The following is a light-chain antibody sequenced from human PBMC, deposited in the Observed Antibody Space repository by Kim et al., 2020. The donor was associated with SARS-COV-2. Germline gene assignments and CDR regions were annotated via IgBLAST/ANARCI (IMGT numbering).Light chain of an antibody. CDR2: YDT. V-gene: IGLV3-21*04. CDR3: QVWDSSSDHQV. Sequence: PGLTARITWDGNDIGYKTVHWYQQKPRQAPVVVIYYDTERPSGIPARFSGSKSGKTATLTISRVEAGDEADYYCQVWDSSSDHQVFGSGTKVTVL. J-gene: IGLJ1*01. CDR1: DIGYKT.